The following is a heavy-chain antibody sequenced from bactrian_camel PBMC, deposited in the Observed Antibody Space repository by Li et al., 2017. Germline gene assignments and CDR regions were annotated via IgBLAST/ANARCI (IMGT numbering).Heavy chain of an antibody. D-gene: IGHD7*01. CDR2: IDSHGTV. CDR3: AARWPGSCHKPKFRSSWGDFGY. CDR1: GKSVSGYC. Sequence: VQLVESGGGSVQAGGSLTLSCVVSGKSVSGYCMTWFRKAPQGYEGVAAIDSHGTVRYADSVKGRFTVSLDTAKNILYLQMNSLKPEDTAVYYCAARWPGSCHKPKFRSSWGDFGYWGQGTQVTVS. V-gene: IGHV3S26*01. J-gene: IGHJ6*01.